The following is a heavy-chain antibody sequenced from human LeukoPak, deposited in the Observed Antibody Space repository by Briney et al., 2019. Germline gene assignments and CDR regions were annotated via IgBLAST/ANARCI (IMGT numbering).Heavy chain of an antibody. Sequence: ASVKVSCKASGYTFTGYYMHWVRQAPVQGLEWMGWINPNSGGTNYAQKFQGRVTMTRDTSISTAYMELSRLRSDDTAVYYCARYTMVRGVIIPDAFDIWGQGTMVTVSS. J-gene: IGHJ3*02. CDR3: ARYTMVRGVIIPDAFDI. CDR2: INPNSGGT. CDR1: GYTFTGYY. D-gene: IGHD3-10*01. V-gene: IGHV1-2*02.